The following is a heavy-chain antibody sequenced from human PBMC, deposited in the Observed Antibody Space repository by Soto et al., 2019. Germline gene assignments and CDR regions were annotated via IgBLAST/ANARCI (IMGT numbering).Heavy chain of an antibody. CDR1: GGTFSSYT. D-gene: IGHD5-18*01. Sequence: QVQLVQSGAEVKKPGSSVKVSCKASGGTFSSYTISWVRQAPGQGLEWMGRIIPILGIANYAQKFQGRVTITAEKSTSTAYMELSSLRSEDTAVYYCARSVETAMSWWFDPWGQGTLVTVSS. CDR2: IIPILGIA. V-gene: IGHV1-69*02. CDR3: ARSVETAMSWWFDP. J-gene: IGHJ5*02.